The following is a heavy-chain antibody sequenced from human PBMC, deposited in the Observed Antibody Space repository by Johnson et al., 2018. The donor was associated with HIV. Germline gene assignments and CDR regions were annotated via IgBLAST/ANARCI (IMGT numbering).Heavy chain of an antibody. CDR1: GFTFSSYG. J-gene: IGHJ3*02. CDR3: AKEGSAFYVIWTRLDGFDI. V-gene: IGHV3-33*06. CDR2: IWYDGSNK. D-gene: IGHD3/OR15-3a*01. Sequence: QVQLVESGGGVVQPGRSLRLSCAASGFTFSSYGMHWVRQAPGKGLEWVAVIWYDGSNKYYADSVKGRFTISRDNSKNTLYLQMNSLRAEDTAVDYWAKEGSAFYVIWTRLDGFDIWGQGTMVTVSS.